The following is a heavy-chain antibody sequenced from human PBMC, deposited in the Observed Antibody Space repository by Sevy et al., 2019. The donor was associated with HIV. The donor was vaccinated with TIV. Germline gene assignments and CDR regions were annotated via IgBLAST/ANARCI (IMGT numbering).Heavy chain of an antibody. Sequence: GGSLRLSCAASGFTFSDYDMHWVRQAPGKGLEWVAVMSHDGNSKNHADSVKVRFTISRDNFKNTLYLQMNSLRVEDMAVYFCARLFSCGGDCYYLDYWGQGAPVTVSS. CDR1: GFTFSDYD. D-gene: IGHD2-21*02. CDR3: ARLFSCGGDCYYLDY. CDR2: MSHDGNSK. J-gene: IGHJ4*02. V-gene: IGHV3-30*04.